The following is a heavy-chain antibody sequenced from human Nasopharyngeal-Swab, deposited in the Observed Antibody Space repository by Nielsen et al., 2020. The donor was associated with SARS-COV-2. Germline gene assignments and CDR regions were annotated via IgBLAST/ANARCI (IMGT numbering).Heavy chain of an antibody. V-gene: IGHV1-69*01. CDR2: IIPIFGTA. D-gene: IGHD2-2*01. CDR3: AKGPLIIVVDYYFDY. J-gene: IGHJ4*02. Sequence: WVRQAPGQGLEWMGGIIPIFGTANYAQKFQGRVTITADESTSTAYMELSSLRAEDTAVYYCAKGPLIIVVDYYFDYWGQGTLVTVSS.